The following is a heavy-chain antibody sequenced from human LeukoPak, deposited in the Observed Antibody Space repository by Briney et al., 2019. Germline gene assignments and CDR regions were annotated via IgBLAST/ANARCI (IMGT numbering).Heavy chain of an antibody. CDR1: GASISTYY. D-gene: IGHD2-2*03. J-gene: IGHJ4*02. CDR2: IYNNLNT. Sequence: KASETLSLTCTVSGASISTYYWSWIRQPPGTGLEWIGYIYNNLNTNYKPSLRSRVTISVDTSKNQFSLKLRSVTAADTAVYSCARHGSTFYFESWGQGTLVTVSS. CDR3: ARHGSTFYFES. V-gene: IGHV4-59*08.